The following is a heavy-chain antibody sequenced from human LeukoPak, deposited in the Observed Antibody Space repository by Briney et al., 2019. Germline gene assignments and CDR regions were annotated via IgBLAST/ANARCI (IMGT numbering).Heavy chain of an antibody. D-gene: IGHD5-12*01. CDR1: GFTISTNY. CDR3: ARDFFRGYDGVDY. CDR2: IYSGGST. V-gene: IGHV3-53*01. Sequence: GGSLRLSCAASGFTISTNYMSWVRQAPGKGLEWVSIIYSGGSTSYADSVKGRFTISRDISKNTLYLQMNSLRAEDTALYYCARDFFRGYDGVDYWGQGTLVAASS. J-gene: IGHJ4*02.